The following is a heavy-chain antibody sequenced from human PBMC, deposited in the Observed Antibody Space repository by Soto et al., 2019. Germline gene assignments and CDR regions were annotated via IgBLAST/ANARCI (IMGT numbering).Heavy chain of an antibody. J-gene: IGHJ6*04. Sequence: GGSLRLSCVASWLSLRTYSLNWVRQAPREGLDWFLYIIVIGVTIYYADSVEGRFTISRDNAKNSLYLQMNSLRDDDTAVYFCARGFDLQYVMDVGGKGTTVTVPS. CDR3: ARGFDLQYVMDV. CDR2: IIVIGVTI. D-gene: IGHD3-10*01. CDR1: WLSLRTYS. V-gene: IGHV3-48*02.